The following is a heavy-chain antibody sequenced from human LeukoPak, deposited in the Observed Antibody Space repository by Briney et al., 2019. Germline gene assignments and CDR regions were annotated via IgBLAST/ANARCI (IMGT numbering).Heavy chain of an antibody. D-gene: IGHD3-9*01. CDR3: AKTEYYDIEMYYFDY. V-gene: IGHV5-51*01. CDR1: GYSFTSYW. J-gene: IGHJ4*02. Sequence: GESLKISCKGSGYSFTSYWIGWVRQMPGKGLEWMGIIYPGDSDTRYSPSFQGQVTISADKSISTAYLQWSSLKASDTAMYYCAKTEYYDIEMYYFDYWGQGTLVTVSS. CDR2: IYPGDSDT.